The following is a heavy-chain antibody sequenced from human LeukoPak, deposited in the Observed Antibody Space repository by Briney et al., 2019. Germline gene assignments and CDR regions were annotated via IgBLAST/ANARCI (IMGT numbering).Heavy chain of an antibody. CDR3: ARSFLSDSGSASWVS. CDR1: GYTFTSYY. CDR2: INPSGGST. J-gene: IGHJ5*02. Sequence: GASVKVSCKASGYTFTSYYMHWVRQAPGQGLEWMGIINPSGGSTSYAQKFQGRVTMTRDTSTSTVYMELSSLRSEDTAVYYCARSFLSDSGSASWVSWGQGTLVTVSS. V-gene: IGHV1-46*01. D-gene: IGHD3-10*01.